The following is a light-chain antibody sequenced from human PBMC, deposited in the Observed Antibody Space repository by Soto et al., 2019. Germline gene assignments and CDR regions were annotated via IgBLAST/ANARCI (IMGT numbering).Light chain of an antibody. J-gene: IGKJ1*01. CDR2: TSS. V-gene: IGKV1-39*01. Sequence: DIPMSQSPASLSASVGDRVTISCRASQSIGRNLNWYQQKPGKAPTLLIFTSSSLQSGVPSRFSGSGSGTDFILTISSLQPEDFATYYCQQSYSTPQTFGQGTKVDI. CDR1: QSIGRN. CDR3: QQSYSTPQT.